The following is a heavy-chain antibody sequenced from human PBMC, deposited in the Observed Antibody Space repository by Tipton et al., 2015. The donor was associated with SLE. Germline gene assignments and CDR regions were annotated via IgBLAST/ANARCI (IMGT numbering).Heavy chain of an antibody. D-gene: IGHD2-21*01. J-gene: IGHJ4*02. Sequence: TLSLTCTVSGGSVTSSSYHWGWIRQSPGKGLEWIGLIHYSGNTNYNPSLKSRVTISVDTSRNQFSLKLSHVTAADTAVYYCAGATYCGGDCYDLWGQGALVTVSS. V-gene: IGHV4-61*01. CDR2: IHYSGNT. CDR3: AGATYCGGDCYDL. CDR1: GGSVTSSSYH.